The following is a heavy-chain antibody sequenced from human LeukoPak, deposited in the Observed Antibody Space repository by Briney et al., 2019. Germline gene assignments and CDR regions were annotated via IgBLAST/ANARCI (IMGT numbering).Heavy chain of an antibody. J-gene: IGHJ4*02. V-gene: IGHV1-18*01. Sequence: ASEKVSCKASGYDFTSVGITWVRRAPGQGLEWMGWISPYNGNTRYAQKFQGRVAMTTDTSTTTAYMELRGLRFNDTAVYYCARAGPGSGWYFDYWGQGTLVTVSS. CDR2: ISPYNGNT. CDR1: GYDFTSVG. D-gene: IGHD6-19*01. CDR3: ARAGPGSGWYFDY.